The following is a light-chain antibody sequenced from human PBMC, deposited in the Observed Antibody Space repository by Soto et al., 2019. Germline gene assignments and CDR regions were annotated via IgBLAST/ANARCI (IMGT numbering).Light chain of an antibody. CDR3: QQYNDWPRT. CDR2: GAS. Sequence: EVVMTHSPAILSVSPWERATLSFRASQSVGNNVAWYQQKPGQAPRLLIYGASTRATGSPDRFSASGSATEFTLTISSLLSEDFAVYYCQQYNDWPRTFGQGTKVDIK. CDR1: QSVGNN. V-gene: IGKV3-15*01. J-gene: IGKJ1*01.